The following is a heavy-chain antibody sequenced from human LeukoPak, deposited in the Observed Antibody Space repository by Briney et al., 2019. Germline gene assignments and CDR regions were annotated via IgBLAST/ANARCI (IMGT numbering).Heavy chain of an antibody. CDR2: ISYDGSNK. Sequence: PGRSLRLSCAASGFTFSSYAMHWVRQAPGKGLEWVAVISYDGSNKYYADSVKGRFTISRDNSKNTLYLQMNSLRAEDTAVYYCARGQIAEIDYRGQGTLVTVSS. CDR3: ARGQIAEIDY. V-gene: IGHV3-30*04. J-gene: IGHJ4*02. D-gene: IGHD1-14*01. CDR1: GFTFSSYA.